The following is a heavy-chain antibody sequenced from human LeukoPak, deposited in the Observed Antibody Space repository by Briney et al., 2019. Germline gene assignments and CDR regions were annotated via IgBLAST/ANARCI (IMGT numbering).Heavy chain of an antibody. CDR3: ARDPVRISPYDSSGYYPN. CDR2: ISAYNGNT. V-gene: IGHV1-18*01. J-gene: IGHJ4*02. D-gene: IGHD3-22*01. Sequence: ASVKVSCKASGYTFTSYGISWVRQAPGQGLEWMGWISAYNGNTNYAQKLQGRVTMTTDTSTSTAHMELRSLRSDDTAVYYCARDPVRISPYDSSGYYPNWGQGTLVTVSS. CDR1: GYTFTSYG.